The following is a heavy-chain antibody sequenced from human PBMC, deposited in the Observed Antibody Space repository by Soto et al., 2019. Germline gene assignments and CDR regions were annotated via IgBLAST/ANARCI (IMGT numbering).Heavy chain of an antibody. CDR3: AKDGGIVVVPAHFDY. J-gene: IGHJ4*02. CDR2: ISYDGSNK. Sequence: GGSLRLSCAASGFTFSSYGMHWVRQAPGKGLEWVAVISYDGSNKYYADSVKGRFTISRDNSKNTLYLQMNSLRAEDTVVYYCAKDGGIVVVPAHFDYWGQGTLVTVSS. V-gene: IGHV3-30*18. D-gene: IGHD2-2*01. CDR1: GFTFSSYG.